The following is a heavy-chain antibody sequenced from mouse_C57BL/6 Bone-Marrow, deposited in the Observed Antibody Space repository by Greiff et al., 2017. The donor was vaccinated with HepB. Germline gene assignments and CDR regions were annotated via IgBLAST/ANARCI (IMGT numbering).Heavy chain of an antibody. J-gene: IGHJ3*01. V-gene: IGHV1-7*01. CDR1: GYTFTSYW. Sequence: VQLQQSGAELAKPGASVKLSCKASGYTFTSYWMHWVKQRPGQGLEWIGYINPSSGYTKYNQKFKDKATLTADKSSSTAYMQLSSLTSEDSAVYYCAREGTTVVARNWFAYWGQGTRVTVSA. D-gene: IGHD1-1*01. CDR2: INPSSGYT. CDR3: AREGTTVVARNWFAY.